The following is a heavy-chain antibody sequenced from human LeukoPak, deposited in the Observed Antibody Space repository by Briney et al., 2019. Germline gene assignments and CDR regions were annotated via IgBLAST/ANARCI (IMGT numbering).Heavy chain of an antibody. CDR3: ARDVGITVADSFDP. J-gene: IGHJ5*02. CDR2: ISINRGNT. CDR1: GYISTNYG. D-gene: IGHD6-19*01. Sequence: GASVKVSCKASGYISTNYGISWVRQAPGQGLEWIGRISINRGNTNYAQKFQGRVSMTTDTSASTAYMELRGLRSDDTAMYYCARDVGITVADSFDPWGQGTLVTVSS. V-gene: IGHV1-18*01.